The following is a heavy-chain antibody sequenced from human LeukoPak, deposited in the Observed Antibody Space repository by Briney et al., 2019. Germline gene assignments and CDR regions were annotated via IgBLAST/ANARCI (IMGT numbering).Heavy chain of an antibody. V-gene: IGHV3-20*04. Sequence: GGSLRLSCTASGFAFDEHGMSWVRQVPGKGLEWVSGINWSGGSTGYADPLRGRFTISRDNAKNSLYLQMDSLRAEDTALYYCARAPITSPFYFDYWGQGVTVTVSS. D-gene: IGHD2-2*01. J-gene: IGHJ4*03. CDR2: INWSGGST. CDR1: GFAFDEHG. CDR3: ARAPITSPFYFDY.